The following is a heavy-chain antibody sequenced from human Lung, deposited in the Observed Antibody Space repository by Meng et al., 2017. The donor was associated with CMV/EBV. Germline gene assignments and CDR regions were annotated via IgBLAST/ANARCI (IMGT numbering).Heavy chain of an antibody. J-gene: IGHJ6*02. CDR2: ISNSGTYI. CDR3: TRDVSPRSSAYFAIYYFYALDV. V-gene: IGHV3-21*01. D-gene: IGHD2-21*01. CDR1: GVTFSGYN. Sequence: GGSLRLXCAASGVTFSGYNLNWVRQAPGKGLEWVSSISNSGTYIYYADSVKGRFSISRDNAQNSLYLHMNRLRAEDTAVYSCTRDVSPRSSAYFAIYYFYALDVXGQGXAVTVSS.